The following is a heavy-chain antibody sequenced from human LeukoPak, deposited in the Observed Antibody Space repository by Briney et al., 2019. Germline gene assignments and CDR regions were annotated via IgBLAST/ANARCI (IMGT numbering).Heavy chain of an antibody. CDR3: AREDQGIAAAGTGAD. D-gene: IGHD6-13*01. Sequence: ASVKVSCKASGYTFTSYYMHWVRQAPGQGLEWMGIINPSGGSTSYAQKFQGRVTMTRDMSTSTVYMELSSLRSEDTAVYYCAREDQGIAAAGTGADWGQGTLVTVSS. V-gene: IGHV1-46*01. CDR2: INPSGGST. J-gene: IGHJ4*02. CDR1: GYTFTSYY.